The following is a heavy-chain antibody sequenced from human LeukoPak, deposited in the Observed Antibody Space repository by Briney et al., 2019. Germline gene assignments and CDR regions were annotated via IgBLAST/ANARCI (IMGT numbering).Heavy chain of an antibody. CDR1: GFTVSSNY. CDR3: ARDVTATGGLDI. CDR2: IYSGGST. J-gene: IGHJ3*02. Sequence: PGGSLRLSCAVSGFTVSSNYMSWVRQAPGKGLEWVSVIYSGGSTYYADSVKGRFTISRDNSKNTLYLQMNSLRVEDTAVYFCARDVTATGGLDIWGQGTLLTVSS. V-gene: IGHV3-66*01. D-gene: IGHD2-8*02.